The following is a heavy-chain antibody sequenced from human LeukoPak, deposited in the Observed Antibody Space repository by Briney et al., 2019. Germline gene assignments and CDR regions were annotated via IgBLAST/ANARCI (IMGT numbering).Heavy chain of an antibody. Sequence: SETLSLTCTVSGGSISSSSYYWGWIRQPPGKGLEWIGEINHSGSTNYNPSLESRVTISVDTSKNQFSLKLSSVTAADTAVYYCATVRKGYYYDSSGYRDWGQGTMVTVSS. V-gene: IGHV4-39*07. CDR3: ATVRKGYYYDSSGYRD. CDR1: GGSISSSSYY. CDR2: INHSGST. J-gene: IGHJ3*01. D-gene: IGHD3-22*01.